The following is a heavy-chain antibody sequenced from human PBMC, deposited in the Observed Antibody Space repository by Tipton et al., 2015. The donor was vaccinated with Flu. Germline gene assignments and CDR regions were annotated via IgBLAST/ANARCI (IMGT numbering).Heavy chain of an antibody. CDR1: GGSVSPYY. CDR2: IYYRGTT. D-gene: IGHD4-11*01. J-gene: IGHJ6*02. Sequence: TLSLTCTVSGGSVSPYYWNWVRQSPGKGVEWIGYIYYRGTTGYNPSLKSRVTISVDTSKNQVSLKLTSVTAADTAVYYCARDLVQDYRDQYFGMDVWGQGTTVTVSS. V-gene: IGHV4-59*02. CDR3: ARDLVQDYRDQYFGMDV.